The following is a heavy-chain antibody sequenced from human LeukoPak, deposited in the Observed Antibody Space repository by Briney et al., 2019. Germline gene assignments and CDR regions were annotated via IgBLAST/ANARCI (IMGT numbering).Heavy chain of an antibody. V-gene: IGHV3-53*01. D-gene: IGHD2/OR15-2a*01. Sequence: GGSLRLSCAASGFTVSSSFMSWVRQVPGKGLEWVSVVYRGGGADYADSVKGRFAISTDNSKNTLYLQMNSLRAEDTAVYYCAREVIGFDYWGQGTLVTVSS. CDR1: GFTVSSSF. CDR3: AREVIGFDY. J-gene: IGHJ4*02. CDR2: VYRGGGA.